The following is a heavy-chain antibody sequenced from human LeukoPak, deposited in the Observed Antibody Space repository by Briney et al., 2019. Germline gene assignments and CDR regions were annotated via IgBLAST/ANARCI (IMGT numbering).Heavy chain of an antibody. V-gene: IGHV3-30*02. CDR2: IRYDGSNK. Sequence: PGGSLRLSCAASGFTFSSYGMHWVRQAPGKGLEWVAFIRYDGSNKYYADSVKGRFTISRDNSKNTLYLQMNSLRAEDTAVYYCASHGGIQLWSSYFDYWGQGTPVTVSS. D-gene: IGHD5-18*01. J-gene: IGHJ4*02. CDR3: ASHGGIQLWSSYFDY. CDR1: GFTFSSYG.